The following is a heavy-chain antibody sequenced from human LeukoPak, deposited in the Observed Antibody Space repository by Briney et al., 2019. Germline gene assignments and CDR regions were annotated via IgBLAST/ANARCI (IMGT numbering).Heavy chain of an antibody. D-gene: IGHD1/OR15-1a*01. CDR1: GFTFTTYY. CDR3: ARENWTNDF. J-gene: IGHJ4*02. V-gene: IGHV3-7*01. CDR2: INQDGGTK. Sequence: GGSLRLSCAASGFTFTTYYMTWVRQAPGKGLEWVANINQDGGTKYYVDSVKGRFTISRDNAINSVFLQMNSLRSEDTAVYYCARENWTNDFWGQGTLVTVSS.